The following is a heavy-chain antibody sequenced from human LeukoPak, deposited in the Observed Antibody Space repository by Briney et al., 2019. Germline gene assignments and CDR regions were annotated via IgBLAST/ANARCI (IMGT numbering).Heavy chain of an antibody. CDR1: GYTFTSYD. D-gene: IGHD6-13*01. CDR3: ARLSTDIAAAGTLFDY. J-gene: IGHJ4*02. CDR2: MNPNSGNT. V-gene: IGHV1-8*01. Sequence: SVKVSCKASGYTFTSYDINWVRQATGQGLEWMGWMNPNSGNTGYAQKFQGRVTMTRNTSISTAYMELSSLRSEDTAVYYCARLSTDIAAAGTLFDYWGQGTLVTVSS.